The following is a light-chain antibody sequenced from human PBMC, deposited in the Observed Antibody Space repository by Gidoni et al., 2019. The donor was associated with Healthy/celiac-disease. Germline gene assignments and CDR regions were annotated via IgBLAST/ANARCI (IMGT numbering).Light chain of an antibody. CDR1: QKITTS. Sequence: DIQMTQSPSSLSASVGDRVTVTCRASQKITTSLNWYLQQSGKAPKLLIYGASNLQSGVPSRFSGSGAGTDFTLTLSNLHPEDFATYFCQQSDSVPLTFGGGTRVEIK. CDR3: QQSDSVPLT. J-gene: IGKJ4*01. CDR2: GAS. V-gene: IGKV1-39*01.